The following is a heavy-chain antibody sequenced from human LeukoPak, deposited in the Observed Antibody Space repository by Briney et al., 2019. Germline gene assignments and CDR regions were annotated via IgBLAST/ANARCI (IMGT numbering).Heavy chain of an antibody. J-gene: IGHJ4*02. CDR3: AKGPAGHYYGSGSYYNGFDY. CDR1: GFTFSSYA. D-gene: IGHD3-10*01. V-gene: IGHV3-23*01. Sequence: GGSLRLSCAASGFTFSSYAMSWVRQAPGKGLEWVSAISGSGGSTYYADSVKGRFTISRDNSKNTLYLQMNSLRAEGTAVYYCAKGPAGHYYGSGSYYNGFDYWGQGTLVTVSS. CDR2: ISGSGGST.